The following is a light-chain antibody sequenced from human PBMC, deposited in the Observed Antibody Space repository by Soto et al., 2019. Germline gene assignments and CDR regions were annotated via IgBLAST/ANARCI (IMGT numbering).Light chain of an antibody. V-gene: IGLV1-44*01. Sequence: QSVLTQPPSASGTPGQRVTISYSGSSSNTGSNTVNWYQQLPGTAPKLIIYSNNQRPSGVPDRFSGSKSGTSASLAISGLQSEDEADYYCAAWDDSLNGRVFGGGTKLTVL. J-gene: IGLJ3*02. CDR2: SNN. CDR3: AAWDDSLNGRV. CDR1: SSNTGSNT.